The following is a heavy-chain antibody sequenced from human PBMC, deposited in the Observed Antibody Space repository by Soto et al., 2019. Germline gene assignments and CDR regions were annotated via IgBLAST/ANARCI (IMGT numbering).Heavy chain of an antibody. Sequence: QAQLVQSGAEVKKPGALVKVSCKASGYSFSRYGISWVRQAPGQGPEWMGWISTYNENTKYAQKFQGRVTMTTDTSTSTAYMELRSLTSDDTAMYYCAREGFCSSGSCALYSHDFFGMDVWGQGTTVTVSS. CDR2: ISTYNENT. CDR1: GYSFSRYG. V-gene: IGHV1-18*01. J-gene: IGHJ6*02. CDR3: AREGFCSSGSCALYSHDFFGMDV. D-gene: IGHD2-15*01.